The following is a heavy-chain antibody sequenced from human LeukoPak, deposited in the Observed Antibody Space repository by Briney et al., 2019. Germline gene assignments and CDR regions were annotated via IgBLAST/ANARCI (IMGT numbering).Heavy chain of an antibody. D-gene: IGHD5-12*01. CDR2: INHSGST. V-gene: IGHV4-34*01. J-gene: IGHJ4*02. CDR3: ARGPGSGYDLAGIFDY. Sequence: SETLCLTCAVYGGSFSGYYWSWIRQPPGKGLEWIGEINHSGSTNYNPSLKSRVTISVDTSKNQFSLKLSSVTAADTAVYYCARGPGSGYDLAGIFDYWGQGTLVTVSS. CDR1: GGSFSGYY.